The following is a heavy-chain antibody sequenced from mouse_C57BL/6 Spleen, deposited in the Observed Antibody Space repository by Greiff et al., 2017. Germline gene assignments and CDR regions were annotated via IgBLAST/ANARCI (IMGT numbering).Heavy chain of an antibody. CDR1: GYAFSSSW. J-gene: IGHJ3*01. D-gene: IGHD2-10*02. CDR2: IYPGDGDT. Sequence: QVQLQQSGPELVKPGASVKISCKASGYAFSSSWMNWVKQRPGQGLEWIGRIYPGDGDTNYNGKFKGKATLTADKSSSTAYMQLSSLTSEDSAVYFCARDGYVSWFAYWGQGTLVTVSA. CDR3: ARDGYVSWFAY. V-gene: IGHV1-82*01.